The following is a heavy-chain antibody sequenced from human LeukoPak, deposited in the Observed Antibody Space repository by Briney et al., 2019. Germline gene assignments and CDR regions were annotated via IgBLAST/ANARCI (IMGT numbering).Heavy chain of an antibody. V-gene: IGHV4-31*03. CDR1: GGSISSGGYY. D-gene: IGHD6-13*01. CDR3: ARGLIAAAGAYFDY. Sequence: SETLSLTCTVSGGSISSGGYYWSWIRQHPGKGLEWIGYIYCSGSTYYNPSLKSRVTISVDTSKNQFSLKLSSVTAADTAVYYCARGLIAAAGAYFDYWGQGTLVTVSS. J-gene: IGHJ4*02. CDR2: IYCSGST.